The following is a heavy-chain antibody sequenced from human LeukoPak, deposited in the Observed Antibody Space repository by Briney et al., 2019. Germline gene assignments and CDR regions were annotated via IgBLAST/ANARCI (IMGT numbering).Heavy chain of an antibody. CDR2: IYPGDSDT. V-gene: IGHV5-51*01. J-gene: IGHJ6*02. CDR1: GYSFASYW. CDR3: ARRERKQGTYYYYYGMDV. Sequence: GESLKISCKGSGYSFASYWSGWVRQMPGKGLEWMGIIYPGDSDTRYSPSLQGQVTISADKSISTAYLQWSSLKASDTTIYYCARRERKQGTYYYYYGMDVWGQGTTVTVSS.